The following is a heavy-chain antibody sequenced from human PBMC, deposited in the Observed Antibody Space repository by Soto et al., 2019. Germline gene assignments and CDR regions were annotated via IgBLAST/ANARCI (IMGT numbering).Heavy chain of an antibody. D-gene: IGHD5-18*01. CDR3: ARGFKVQLWPQPYYYGMDV. Sequence: ASVKVSCKASGGTFSSYAISWVRQAPGQGLEWMGGIIPIFGTANYAQKFQGRVTITADESTSTAYMELSSLRSEDTAVYYCARGFKVQLWPQPYYYGMDVWGQGTTVTVSS. V-gene: IGHV1-69*13. CDR2: IIPIFGTA. J-gene: IGHJ6*02. CDR1: GGTFSSYA.